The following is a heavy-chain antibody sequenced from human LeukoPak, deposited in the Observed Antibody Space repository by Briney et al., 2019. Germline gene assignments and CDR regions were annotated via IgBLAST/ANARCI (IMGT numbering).Heavy chain of an antibody. CDR3: AKDTWDSSGYLSL. V-gene: IGHV3-74*01. J-gene: IGHJ4*02. Sequence: GESLRLSCAASGFTFSNYWMHWVRQAPGKGLVWVSRINTDGSSTNYADSVKGRFTISRDNAKNSLYLQMNSLRAEDTALYYCAKDTWDSSGYLSLWGQGTLVTVSS. CDR1: GFTFSNYW. CDR2: INTDGSST. D-gene: IGHD3-22*01.